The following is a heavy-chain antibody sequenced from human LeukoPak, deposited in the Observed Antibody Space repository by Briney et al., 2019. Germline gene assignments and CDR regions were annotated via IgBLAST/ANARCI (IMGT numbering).Heavy chain of an antibody. CDR3: ARPTAGFDY. Sequence: GGSLRLSCAASGFTFSNCDIHWVRQAPGKGLEWVAFIRYDGSDKYYADSVKGRFTVSRDNSKNTLYLQMNSLRAEDSAVYYCARPTAGFDYWGQGTLVTVSS. CDR2: IRYDGSDK. CDR1: GFTFSNCD. J-gene: IGHJ4*02. D-gene: IGHD4-17*01. V-gene: IGHV3-30*02.